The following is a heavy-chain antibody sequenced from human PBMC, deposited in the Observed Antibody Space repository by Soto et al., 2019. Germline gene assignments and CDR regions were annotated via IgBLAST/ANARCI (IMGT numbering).Heavy chain of an antibody. Sequence: EVQLVESGGGLVQPGGSLRLSCAASGLTFRNNVMNWVRQAPGRGLQWVSGITDNGGSTYYADSVKGRCTISRDNSKNTLYLQMNSLRAEDTAVYYCAKEVYGAARGAMDVSGQGTTVTVSS. CDR2: ITDNGGST. D-gene: IGHD3-10*01. CDR3: AKEVYGAARGAMDV. J-gene: IGHJ6*02. CDR1: GLTFRNNV. V-gene: IGHV3-23*04.